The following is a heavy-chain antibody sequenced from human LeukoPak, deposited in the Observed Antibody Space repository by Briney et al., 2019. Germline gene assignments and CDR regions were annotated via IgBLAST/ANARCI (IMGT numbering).Heavy chain of an antibody. Sequence: SETLSLTCTVSGGSISSGGYYWCWIRQHPGKGLEWIGYIYYSGSTYYNPSLKSRVTISVDTSKNQFSLKLSSVTAADTAVYYCARTYGSGSYYNGIFDYWGQGTLVTVSS. CDR2: IYYSGST. V-gene: IGHV4-31*03. CDR1: GGSISSGGYY. CDR3: ARTYGSGSYYNGIFDY. J-gene: IGHJ4*02. D-gene: IGHD3-10*01.